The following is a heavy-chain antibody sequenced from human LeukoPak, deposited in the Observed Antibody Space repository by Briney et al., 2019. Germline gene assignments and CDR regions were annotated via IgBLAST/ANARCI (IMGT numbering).Heavy chain of an antibody. J-gene: IGHJ4*02. Sequence: ASVKVSCKASCYTFTSYGISWVRQAPGQGLEWMGWISAYNGNTNYAQKLQGRVTMTTDTSTSTAYMELRSLRSDDTAVYYCARAEPYYYGSGSWTPFDYWGQGTLVTVSS. D-gene: IGHD3-10*01. CDR3: ARAEPYYYGSGSWTPFDY. CDR2: ISAYNGNT. V-gene: IGHV1-18*01. CDR1: CYTFTSYG.